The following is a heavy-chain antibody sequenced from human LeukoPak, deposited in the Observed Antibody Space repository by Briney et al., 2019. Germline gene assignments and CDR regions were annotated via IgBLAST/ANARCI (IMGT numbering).Heavy chain of an antibody. D-gene: IGHD2-15*01. V-gene: IGHV4-34*01. J-gene: IGHJ4*02. Sequence: SETLSLTCAVYGGSFSGYYWSWIRQPPGKGLEWIGEISHSGSTNYNPSLKSRVTISVDTSKDQFSLKLSSVTAADTAVYYCASDGGYCSGGSCFGYWGQGTLVTVSS. CDR1: GGSFSGYY. CDR2: ISHSGST. CDR3: ASDGGYCSGGSCFGY.